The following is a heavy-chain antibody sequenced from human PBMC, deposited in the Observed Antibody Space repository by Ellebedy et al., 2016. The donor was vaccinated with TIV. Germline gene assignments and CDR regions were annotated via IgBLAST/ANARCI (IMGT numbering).Heavy chain of an antibody. V-gene: IGHV3-7*03. J-gene: IGHJ4*02. CDR1: GFTFSNYW. Sequence: PGGSLRLSCAASGFTFSNYWMSWVRQAPGKGLEWVANITQDGSEKYYVDSVKGRFTISRDNAKNSLYLQMNSLRAEDTAVYYCAKDRAQGNCTGGSCNTKWGQGTLVTVSS. CDR2: ITQDGSEK. CDR3: AKDRAQGNCTGGSCNTK. D-gene: IGHD2-15*01.